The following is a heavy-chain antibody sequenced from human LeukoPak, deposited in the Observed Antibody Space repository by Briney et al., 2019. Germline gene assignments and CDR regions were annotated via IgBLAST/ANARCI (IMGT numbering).Heavy chain of an antibody. J-gene: IGHJ4*02. CDR2: INPKSRGT. CDR1: EYTFTGYY. CDR3: ARGACLTYYYDSSGFFSFDY. D-gene: IGHD3-22*01. Sequence: GASVKVSCKASEYTFTGYYIHWVRQAPGQGLEWMGWINPKSRGTDYAQKFRGRVTLTRDKPISTVYMELNALRSDDTAVYYCARGACLTYYYDSSGFFSFDYWGQGTLVTVSS. V-gene: IGHV1-2*02.